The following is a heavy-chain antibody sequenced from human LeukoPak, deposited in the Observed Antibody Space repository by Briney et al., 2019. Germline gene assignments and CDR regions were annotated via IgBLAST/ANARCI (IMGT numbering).Heavy chain of an antibody. Sequence: SETLSLTCAVYGESFSGHYWTWIRQPRGKGLEWIGEINHSGSTTSNPSLNNRVTISVDTSKNQFSLKLTSVTAADTAVYYCARPRYGSGSLDSWGQGTLVTVSS. D-gene: IGHD3-10*01. CDR2: INHSGST. CDR3: ARPRYGSGSLDS. V-gene: IGHV4-34*01. CDR1: GESFSGHY. J-gene: IGHJ4*02.